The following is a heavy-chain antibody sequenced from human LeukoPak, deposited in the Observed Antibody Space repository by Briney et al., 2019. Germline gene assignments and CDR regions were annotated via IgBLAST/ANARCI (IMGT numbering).Heavy chain of an antibody. Sequence: SETLSLTCTVSGDSISSSNYYWGWIRQPPGKGLEWIASIYYSGSTYYNPSLKSRVTISVDMSKNQFSLKLSSVTAADTAVYYCARGQMYSSGWHTYNWFDPWGQGTLVTVSS. D-gene: IGHD6-25*01. J-gene: IGHJ5*02. CDR1: GDSISSSNYY. CDR2: IYYSGST. V-gene: IGHV4-39*01. CDR3: ARGQMYSSGWHTYNWFDP.